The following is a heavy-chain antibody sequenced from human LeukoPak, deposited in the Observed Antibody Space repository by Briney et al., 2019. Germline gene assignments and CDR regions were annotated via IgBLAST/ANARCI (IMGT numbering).Heavy chain of an antibody. CDR1: GGSISSGSYY. CDR2: IYTSGST. Sequence: SETLSLTCTVSGGSISSGSYYWSWIRQPAGKGLEWIGRIYTSGSTNYNPSLKSRVTISVDTSKNQFSLKLSSVTAADTAVYYCARGRVPNWFDPWGQGTLVTVSS. V-gene: IGHV4-61*02. CDR3: ARGRVPNWFDP. D-gene: IGHD3-10*01. J-gene: IGHJ5*02.